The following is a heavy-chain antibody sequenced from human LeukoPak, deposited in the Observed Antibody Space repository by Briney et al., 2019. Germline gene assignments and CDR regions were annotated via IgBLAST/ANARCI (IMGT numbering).Heavy chain of an antibody. CDR2: FDPEGGET. J-gene: IGHJ4*02. Sequence: ASVKVSCKVSGYTLTVLSMHWVRQAPGKGLEWMGGFDPEGGETIYAQKFQGRVTMTEDTSTDTAYMELSSLRSEDTAVYYCATGRWYSGSYYVTPDYWGQGTLVTVSS. V-gene: IGHV1-24*01. CDR3: ATGRWYSGSYYVTPDY. D-gene: IGHD1-26*01. CDR1: GYTLTVLS.